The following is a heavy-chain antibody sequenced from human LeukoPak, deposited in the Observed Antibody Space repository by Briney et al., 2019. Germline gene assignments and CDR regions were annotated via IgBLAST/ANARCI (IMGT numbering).Heavy chain of an antibody. Sequence: GGSLRLSCAASGFTFSSYAMSWVRQAPGKGLEWVSAISGSGGSTYYADSVKGRFTISRDNSKNTLYLQINSLRAEDTAVYYCAKDDWELLWIGNYWGQGTLVTVSS. CDR2: ISGSGGST. CDR3: AKDDWELLWIGNY. J-gene: IGHJ4*02. CDR1: GFTFSSYA. D-gene: IGHD1-26*01. V-gene: IGHV3-23*01.